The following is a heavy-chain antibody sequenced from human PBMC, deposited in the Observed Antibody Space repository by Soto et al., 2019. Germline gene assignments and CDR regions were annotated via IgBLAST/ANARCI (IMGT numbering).Heavy chain of an antibody. CDR1: GGSISSGGYY. J-gene: IGHJ6*02. D-gene: IGHD6-13*01. V-gene: IGHV4-31*03. CDR3: AGHRRQQLVPPYYYGMDV. CDR2: IYYSGST. Sequence: QVQLQESGPGLVKPSQTLSLTCTVSGGSISSGGYYWSWIRQHPGKGLEWIGYIYYSGSTYYTPSLQSRVTISVDTSKNQFSLKLSSVTAADTAVYYCAGHRRQQLVPPYYYGMDVWGQGTTVTVSS.